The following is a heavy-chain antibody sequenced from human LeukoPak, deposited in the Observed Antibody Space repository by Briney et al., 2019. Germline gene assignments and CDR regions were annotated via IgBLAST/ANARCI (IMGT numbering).Heavy chain of an antibody. J-gene: IGHJ5*02. D-gene: IGHD2-2*01. Sequence: SETLSLTCTVSGYSISSGYYWGWIRQPPGKGLEWIESIYYSGTTYYNPSLKSRVTISLDTSKNLFSLKLTSVTAADTAVYYCARGPNEYQLLWGYWFDPWGQRTLVTVSS. CDR1: GYSISSGYY. CDR2: IYYSGTT. CDR3: ARGPNEYQLLWGYWFDP. V-gene: IGHV4-38-2*02.